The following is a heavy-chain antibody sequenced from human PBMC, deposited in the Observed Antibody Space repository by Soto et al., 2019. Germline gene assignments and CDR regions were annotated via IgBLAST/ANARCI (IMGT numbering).Heavy chain of an antibody. D-gene: IGHD4-17*01. J-gene: IGHJ4*02. CDR1: GGTFSSYA. CDR3: AREVGYGDYVFDY. Sequence: SSVKVSCKASGGTFSSYAISWVLQAPGQGLEWMGGIIPIFGTANYAQKFQGRVTITADESTSTAYMELSSLRSEDTAVYYCAREVGYGDYVFDYWGQGTLVTVSS. CDR2: IIPIFGTA. V-gene: IGHV1-69*13.